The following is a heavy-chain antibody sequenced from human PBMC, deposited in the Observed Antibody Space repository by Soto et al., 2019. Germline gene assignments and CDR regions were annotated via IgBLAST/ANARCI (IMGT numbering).Heavy chain of an antibody. D-gene: IGHD3-16*01. J-gene: IGHJ4*02. CDR3: AKAMGQQSDIGGIDS. Sequence: EVQLLESGGGLVQPGGSLRLSCAASGFTFNTYAMNWVRQAPGKGLEWVSTVTASGHTTYYSDSVEGRFSISRDNLKNALYLEMNSRRDEDTAVYYGAKAMGQQSDIGGIDSWGQGTLVTVSS. CDR2: VTASGHTT. V-gene: IGHV3-23*01. CDR1: GFTFNTYA.